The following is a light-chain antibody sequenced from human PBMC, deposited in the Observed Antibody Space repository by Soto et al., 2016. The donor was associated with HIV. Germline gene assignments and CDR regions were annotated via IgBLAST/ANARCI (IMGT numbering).Light chain of an antibody. Sequence: SYELTQAPSVSVAPGKTATITCGGNNIGIKSVHWYQQKPGQAPVLVVCDDSDRPSGIPARFSGLNSGNTATLTISGVEAGDEADYYCQVWDDTSDHVVFGGGTKLTVL. V-gene: IGLV3-21*03. CDR2: DDS. CDR1: NIGIKS. CDR3: QVWDDTSDHVV. J-gene: IGLJ2*01.